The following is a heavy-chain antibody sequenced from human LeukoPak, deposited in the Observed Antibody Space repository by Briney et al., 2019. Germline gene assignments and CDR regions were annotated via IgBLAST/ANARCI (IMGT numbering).Heavy chain of an antibody. CDR2: ISGSGGSI. CDR3: ATPLGLELHYAYYYYYGMDV. D-gene: IGHD1-7*01. V-gene: IGHV3-23*01. J-gene: IGHJ6*02. CDR1: GFTFSSYA. Sequence: GGSLRLSCAASGFTFSSYAMSWVRQAPGKGLEWVSAISGSGGSIYYADSVKGRFTISRDNSKNTLYLQMNSLRAEDTAVYYCATPLGLELHYAYYYYYGMDVWGQGTTVTVSS.